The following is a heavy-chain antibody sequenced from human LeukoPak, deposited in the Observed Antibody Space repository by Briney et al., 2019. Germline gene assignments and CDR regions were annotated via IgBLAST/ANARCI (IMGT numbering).Heavy chain of an antibody. CDR3: ARDKYDILTETGALGWFDP. D-gene: IGHD3-9*01. J-gene: IGHJ5*02. CDR2: IHNSGDI. Sequence: SETLSLTCTVSGASISTSYWYWIRQPPGKGLEWIGYIHNSGDINYNPSLKSRVTISAYTSKNQLSLKLSSVTAADTAVYYCARDKYDILTETGALGWFDPWGQGTLVTVSS. V-gene: IGHV4-59*01. CDR1: GASISTSY.